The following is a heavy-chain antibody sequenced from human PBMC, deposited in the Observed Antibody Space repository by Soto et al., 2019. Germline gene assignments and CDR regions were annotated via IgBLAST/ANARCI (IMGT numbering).Heavy chain of an antibody. V-gene: IGHV1-69*06. Sequence: QVQLVQSGAEVKKPGSSVTVSCRASGGTFSSDAISWVRQAPGQGLEWMGGIIPLLNTPNYAQKFRGRVTITADKSTSTAYMELRRLRSEDTAVFYCAGELELRSPTDWFDPWGQGTLVTVSS. CDR1: GGTFSSDA. CDR3: AGELELRSPTDWFDP. CDR2: IIPLLNTP. J-gene: IGHJ5*02. D-gene: IGHD1-7*01.